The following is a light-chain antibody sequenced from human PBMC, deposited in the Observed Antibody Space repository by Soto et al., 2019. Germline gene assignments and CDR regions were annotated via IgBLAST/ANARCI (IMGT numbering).Light chain of an antibody. J-gene: IGLJ1*01. CDR3: SSYTGGNPSYV. CDR1: SSDVGGYDY. Sequence: QSVLTQPPSASGSPGQSVTISCTGTSSDVGGYDYVSWYQQHPGKAPKLMIYEVTIRPSGVSDRFSGSKSGNTASLTVSGLQAEDEADYYCSSYTGGNPSYVFGTGPNVTVL. CDR2: EVT. V-gene: IGLV2-8*01.